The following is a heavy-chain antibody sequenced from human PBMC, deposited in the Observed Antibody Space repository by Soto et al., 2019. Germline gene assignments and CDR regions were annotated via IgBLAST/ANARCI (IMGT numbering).Heavy chain of an antibody. CDR1: GFTFSSYS. CDR3: ARYDAFKAFDL. V-gene: IGHV3-21*01. D-gene: IGHD1-1*01. CDR2: ISSNGFYT. Sequence: EVQLVESGGGLVKPGGSLRLSCAASGFTFSSYSMNWVRQAPGKGLEWVASISSNGFYTDFADSVKGRFTLSRDNVNNSVFLQLNSLGAEDTGIYYCARYDAFKAFDLWGRGTMVIVSS. J-gene: IGHJ3*01.